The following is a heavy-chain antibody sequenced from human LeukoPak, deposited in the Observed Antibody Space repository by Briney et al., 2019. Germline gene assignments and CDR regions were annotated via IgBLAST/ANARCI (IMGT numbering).Heavy chain of an antibody. CDR2: INHSGST. J-gene: IGHJ3*02. CDR3: ARGGIVVVVAATSFDI. CDR1: GGSFSGDY. D-gene: IGHD2-15*01. V-gene: IGHV4-34*01. Sequence: SETLSLTCAVYGGSFSGDYWSWIRQPPGKGLEWIGEINHSGSTNYNPSLKSRVTISVDTSKNQFSLKLSSVTAADTAVYYCARGGIVVVVAATSFDIWGQGTMVTVSS.